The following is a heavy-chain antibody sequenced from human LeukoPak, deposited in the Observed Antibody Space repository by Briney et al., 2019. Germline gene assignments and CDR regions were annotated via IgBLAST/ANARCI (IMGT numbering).Heavy chain of an antibody. CDR3: ARDQEAFDY. J-gene: IGHJ4*02. V-gene: IGHV1-24*01. CDR1: GYTLTELS. CDR2: FDPEDGET. Sequence: ASVKVSCKVSGYTLTELSMHWVRQAPGKGLEWMGGFDPEDGETIYAQKFQGRVTVTRDTSTSTVHMELSGLRSEDTAVYYCARDQEAFDYWGQGTLVTVSS.